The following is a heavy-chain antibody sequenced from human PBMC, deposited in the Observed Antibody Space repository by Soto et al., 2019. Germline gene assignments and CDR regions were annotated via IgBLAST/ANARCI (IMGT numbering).Heavy chain of an antibody. CDR3: AREVVPAAMPAPSYYYYYYMDV. Sequence: GGSLRLSCAASGFTVSSNYMSWVRQAPGKGLEWVSVIYSGGSTYYADSVQGRFTISRHNSKNTLYLQMNSLRAEDTAVYYCAREVVPAAMPAPSYYYYYYMDVWGKGTTVTVSS. CDR2: IYSGGST. D-gene: IGHD2-2*01. V-gene: IGHV3-53*04. CDR1: GFTVSSNY. J-gene: IGHJ6*03.